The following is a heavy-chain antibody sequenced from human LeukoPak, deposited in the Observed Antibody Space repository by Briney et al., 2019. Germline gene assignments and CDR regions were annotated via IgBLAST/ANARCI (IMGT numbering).Heavy chain of an antibody. CDR1: GGSFSGYY. CDR3: ARDWNYFSC. J-gene: IGHJ4*02. D-gene: IGHD1-1*01. Sequence: PSETLSLTCAVYGGSFSGYYWSWIRQPPGKGLEWIGEINHSGSTNYNPSLKSRVTISVDTSKNQFSLKLSSVTAADTAVYYCARDWNYFSCWGQGTLVTVSS. V-gene: IGHV4-34*01. CDR2: INHSGST.